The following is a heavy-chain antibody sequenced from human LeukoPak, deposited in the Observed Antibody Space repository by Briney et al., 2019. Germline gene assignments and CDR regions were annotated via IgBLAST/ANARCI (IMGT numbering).Heavy chain of an antibody. V-gene: IGHV3-23*01. J-gene: IGHJ4*02. CDR1: GFTFSNHG. D-gene: IGHD2/OR15-2a*01. CDR3: AKGNMASKFDY. Sequence: PGGTLRLSCAASGFTFSNHGMNWVRQAPGMGLEWVSGVGPSGTSTYYADSVKGRFTISRDNSKNTLYLQMNSLRAEDTAVYYCAKGNMASKFDYWGQGTLITVSS. CDR2: VGPSGTST.